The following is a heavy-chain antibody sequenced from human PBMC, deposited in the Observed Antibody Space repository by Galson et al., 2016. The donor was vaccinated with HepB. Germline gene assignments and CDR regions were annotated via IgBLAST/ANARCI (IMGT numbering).Heavy chain of an antibody. J-gene: IGHJ3*02. CDR2: IYWDDDK. CDR1: GFSLTTSGVG. Sequence: PALVKPTQTLTLTCTFSGFSLTTSGVGVGWIRQPPGKALEWLALIYWDDDKRYSPSLKSSLTITKDTSKNQVVLTMTNMDPVDTATYYCARLYDSSGYALDAFDIWGQGKMVTVSS. D-gene: IGHD3-22*01. CDR3: ARLYDSSGYALDAFDI. V-gene: IGHV2-5*02.